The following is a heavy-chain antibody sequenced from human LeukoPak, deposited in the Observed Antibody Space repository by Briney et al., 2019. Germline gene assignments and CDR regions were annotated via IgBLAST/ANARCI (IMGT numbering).Heavy chain of an antibody. CDR3: AKTQGFFDH. Sequence: GGSLRLSCAASGFTFSSYWMHWVRQAPGKGLEWVTGISDGGDTTYDAGSVKGRFTVSRDNSKNILYLQMNSLRAEDTAIYYCAKTQGFFDHWGQGSLVTVSS. V-gene: IGHV3-23*01. CDR2: ISDGGDTT. J-gene: IGHJ4*02. CDR1: GFTFSSYW.